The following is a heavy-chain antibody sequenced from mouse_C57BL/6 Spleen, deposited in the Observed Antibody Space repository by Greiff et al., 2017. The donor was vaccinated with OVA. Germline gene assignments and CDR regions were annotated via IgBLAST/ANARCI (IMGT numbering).Heavy chain of an antibody. J-gene: IGHJ1*03. CDR2: IWRGGSP. Sequence: VQLQQSGPGLFQPSQSLSITCTVSGFSLTNYGIHWIRQSPGKGLEWLGVIWRGGSPDYNAAFMSSLSITKDNSQSRVFFKMNSLQTDDTGIYYCAKEYYGSCWYFDVWGTGTTVTVSS. V-gene: IGHV2-5*01. CDR1: GFSLTNYG. CDR3: AKEYYGSCWYFDV. D-gene: IGHD1-1*01.